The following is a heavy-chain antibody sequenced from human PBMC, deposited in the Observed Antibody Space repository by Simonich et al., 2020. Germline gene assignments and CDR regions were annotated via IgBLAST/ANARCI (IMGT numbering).Heavy chain of an antibody. CDR2: NSAYNGNT. Sequence: QVQLVQSGAEVKKPVASVKVSCQASGYTFTSYGISWVCQAPGQGLEWMGWNSAYNGNTNYSKKLQGIVTMTTDTSTSTAYMELRSLRSDDTAVYYCARASRGTWWYYYFDYWGQGTLVTVSS. J-gene: IGHJ4*02. CDR1: GYTFTSYG. V-gene: IGHV1-18*01. CDR3: ARASRGTWWYYYFDY. D-gene: IGHD2-15*01.